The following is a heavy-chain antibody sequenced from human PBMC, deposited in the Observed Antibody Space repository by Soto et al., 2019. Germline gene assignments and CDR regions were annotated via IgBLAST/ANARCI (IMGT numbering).Heavy chain of an antibody. CDR3: ASTGQAGQYWYFEL. J-gene: IGHJ2*01. CDR2: ISTYNDNT. V-gene: IGHV1-18*01. CDR1: GYSFTSYG. Sequence: QVQLVQSGAEVKKPGASVKVSCKASGYSFTSYGISWVRQAPGQGLEWMGWISTYNDNTNYAQNLQGRVTMTTDTSTSTAYMELRSLRSDDTAVYYCASTGQAGQYWYFELWGRGTLVTVSS.